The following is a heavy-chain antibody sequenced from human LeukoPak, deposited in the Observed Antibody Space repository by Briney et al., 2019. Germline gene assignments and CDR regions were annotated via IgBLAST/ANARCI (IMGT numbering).Heavy chain of an antibody. V-gene: IGHV1-18*01. CDR2: ISAYNGNT. J-gene: IGHJ3*02. D-gene: IGHD2-21*02. CDR1: GYTFTSYG. CDR3: ARVEAYCGGDCYPNDAFDI. Sequence: GASVKVSCKASGYTFTSYGISWVRQAPGQGLEWMGWISAYNGNTNYAQKLQGRVTMTTDTSTSTAYMELRSLRSDDTAVYYCARVEAYCGGDCYPNDAFDIWGQGTMVTVSS.